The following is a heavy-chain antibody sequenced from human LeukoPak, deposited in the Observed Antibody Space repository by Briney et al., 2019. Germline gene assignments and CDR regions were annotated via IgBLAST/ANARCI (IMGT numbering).Heavy chain of an antibody. D-gene: IGHD6-13*01. CDR1: GGSISSYY. CDR3: ARAPSGEAAAGIWADAFDI. V-gene: IGHV4-34*01. CDR2: INHSGST. Sequence: SETLSLTCTVSGGSISSYYWSWIRQPPGKGLEWIGEINHSGSTNYNPSLKSRVTISVDTSKNQFSLKLSSVTAADTAVYYCARAPSGEAAAGIWADAFDIWGQGTMVTVSS. J-gene: IGHJ3*02.